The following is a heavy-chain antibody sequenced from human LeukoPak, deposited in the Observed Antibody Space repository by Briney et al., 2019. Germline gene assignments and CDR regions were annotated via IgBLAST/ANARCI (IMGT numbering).Heavy chain of an antibody. CDR2: ISYDGSNK. J-gene: IGHJ4*02. CDR1: GFTFSSYW. CDR3: ARDVGVAGPFDY. Sequence: GGSLRLSCAASGFTFSSYWMSWVRQAPGKGLEWVAVISYDGSNKYYADSVKGRFTISRDNSKNTLYLQMNSLRAEDTAVYYCARDVGVAGPFDYWGQGSLVTVSS. D-gene: IGHD3-3*01. V-gene: IGHV3-30-3*01.